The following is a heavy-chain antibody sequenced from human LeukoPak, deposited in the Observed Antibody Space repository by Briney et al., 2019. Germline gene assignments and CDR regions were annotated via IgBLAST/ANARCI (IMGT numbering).Heavy chain of an antibody. J-gene: IGHJ4*02. D-gene: IGHD6-13*01. V-gene: IGHV4-59*12. CDR2: IYHSGST. CDR1: GGSISSYY. Sequence: SETLSLTCTVSGGSISSYYWSWIRQPPGKGLEWIGYIYHSGSTYYNPSLKSRVTISVDRSKNQFSLKLSSVTAADTAVYYCAREDTSAAVDYWGQGTLVTVSS. CDR3: AREDTSAAVDY.